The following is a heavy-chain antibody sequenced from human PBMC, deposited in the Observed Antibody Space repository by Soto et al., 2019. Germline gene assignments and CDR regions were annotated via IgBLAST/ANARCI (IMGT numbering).Heavy chain of an antibody. V-gene: IGHV1-8*01. J-gene: IGHJ4*02. D-gene: IGHD3-10*01. CDR2: INPNSGNI. CDR3: ARGRASGSYYLLDY. Sequence: ASVKVSCKASGDTFTTYDINWVRQATGHGLEWMGWINPNSGNIGYAQRFQGRVTMTRDTAIRTAYMEVSSLRSDDTAVYYCARGRASGSYYLLDYWGQGTLVTAPQ. CDR1: GDTFTTYD.